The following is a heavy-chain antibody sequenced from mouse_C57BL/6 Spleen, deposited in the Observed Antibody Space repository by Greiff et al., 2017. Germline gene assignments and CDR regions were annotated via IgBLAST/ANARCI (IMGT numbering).Heavy chain of an antibody. CDR2: IDPSDSYT. CDR3: ARSHYYGSSYWFAY. J-gene: IGHJ3*01. Sequence: VKLQQPGAELVMPGASVKLSCKASGYTFTSYWMHWVKQRPGQGLEWIGEIDPSDSYTNYNQKFKGKSTLTVNKSSNTAYMQLSSLTSEDSAVYYCARSHYYGSSYWFAYWGQGTLVTVSA. CDR1: GYTFTSYW. V-gene: IGHV1-69*01. D-gene: IGHD1-1*01.